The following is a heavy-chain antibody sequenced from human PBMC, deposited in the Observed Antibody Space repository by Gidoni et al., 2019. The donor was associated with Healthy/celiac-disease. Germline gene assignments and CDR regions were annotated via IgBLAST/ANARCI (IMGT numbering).Heavy chain of an antibody. Sequence: QVQLQQWGAGLLKPSETLSLTCAVYGGSFSGYYWSWIRQPPGKGLEWIGEINHSGSTNYNPSLKSRVTIAVDTSKNQFSLKLSSVTAADTAVYYWARGVIAAAGSQGNWFDPWGQGTLVTVSS. V-gene: IGHV4-34*01. CDR3: ARGVIAAAGSQGNWFDP. J-gene: IGHJ5*02. D-gene: IGHD6-13*01. CDR1: GGSFSGYY. CDR2: INHSGST.